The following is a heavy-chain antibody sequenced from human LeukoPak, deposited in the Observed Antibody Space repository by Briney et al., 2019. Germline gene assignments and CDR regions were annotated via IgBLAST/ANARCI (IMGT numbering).Heavy chain of an antibody. CDR2: VYYSGST. CDR3: PTINWFDP. V-gene: IGHV4-39*07. J-gene: IGHJ5*02. D-gene: IGHD2-2*01. CDR1: GDSISSARYY. Sequence: PSETLSLTCTVSGDSISSARYYWAWIRQPLGKGLEYIAHVYYSGSTYYNPSLESRVTLSVDTSKNQFSLRLSSVSAADTATTRCPTINWFDPWGPGTLVTVSS.